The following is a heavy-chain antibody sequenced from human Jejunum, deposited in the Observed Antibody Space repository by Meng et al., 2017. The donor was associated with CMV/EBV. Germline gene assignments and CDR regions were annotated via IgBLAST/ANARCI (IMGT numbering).Heavy chain of an antibody. CDR3: ARGSYDFWSGYQNFWRGYLPYGMDV. J-gene: IGHJ6*02. V-gene: IGHV3-7*01. Sequence: WVRQAPGKGLAWVANINLDGREKNYVDFVKGRFTISRDNAKNSVFLQTNSLRAEDTAVYYCARGSYDFWSGYQNFWRGYLPYGMDVWGQGTTVTVSS. D-gene: IGHD3-3*01. CDR2: INLDGREK.